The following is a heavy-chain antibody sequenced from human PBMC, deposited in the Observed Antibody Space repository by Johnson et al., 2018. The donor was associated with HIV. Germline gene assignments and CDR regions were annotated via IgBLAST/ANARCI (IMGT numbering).Heavy chain of an antibody. J-gene: IGHJ3*02. CDR2: IWYDGSNK. CDR3: AKEGEAFDI. CDR1: GFTFSSYG. D-gene: IGHD3-16*01. Sequence: QVQLLESGGGVVQPGRSLRLSCAASGFTFSSYGMHWVRQAPGKGLEWVAVIWYDGSNKYYADSVKGRFTISRDNSKNTLYVQMNSLRAEDTAVDYCAKEGEAFDIWGQGTMVTVSS. V-gene: IGHV3-33*06.